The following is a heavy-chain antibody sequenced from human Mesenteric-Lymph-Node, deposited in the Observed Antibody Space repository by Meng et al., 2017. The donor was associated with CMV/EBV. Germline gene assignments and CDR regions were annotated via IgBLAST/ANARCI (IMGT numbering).Heavy chain of an antibody. CDR2: MYYSGIT. Sequence: TFRSYAMAWVRQAPGQGLEWIGSMYYSGITDYNTSLKSRVTISVDTSRNQFSLKLSSVTAADTAVYYCARDYNWNGGAFDIWGQGTLVTVSS. D-gene: IGHD1-1*01. V-gene: IGHV4-39*01. CDR3: ARDYNWNGGAFDI. J-gene: IGHJ3*02. CDR1: TFRSYA.